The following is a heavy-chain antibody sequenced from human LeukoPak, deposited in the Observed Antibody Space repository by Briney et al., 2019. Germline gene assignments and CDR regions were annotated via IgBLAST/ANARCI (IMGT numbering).Heavy chain of an antibody. V-gene: IGHV4-61*02. D-gene: IGHD3-10*01. Sequence: PSQTLSLTCTVSGGSISSGSYQWTWIRQPAGKGLEWIGRIYTSGSTNYNPSLKSRVTISVDRSKNHFSLKLSSVTAADTAVYYCARMNYYGSESLDYWGQGTLVTVSS. J-gene: IGHJ4*02. CDR3: ARMNYYGSESLDY. CDR2: IYTSGST. CDR1: GGSISSGSYQ.